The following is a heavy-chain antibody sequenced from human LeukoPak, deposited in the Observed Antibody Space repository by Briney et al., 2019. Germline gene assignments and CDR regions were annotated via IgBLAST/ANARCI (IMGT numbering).Heavy chain of an antibody. J-gene: IGHJ4*02. V-gene: IGHV3-7*01. Sequence: GGSLRLSCAASGFTFRSHWMSWVRQPPGDELEWVASIKQGGSEKYYVDSVRGRFTVSRDNAKNSLYLQMNSLRAEDTAVYYCARLMGDRTIYDSWGQGTLVTVSS. CDR2: IKQGGSEK. D-gene: IGHD1-26*01. CDR1: GFTFRSHW. CDR3: ARLMGDRTIYDS.